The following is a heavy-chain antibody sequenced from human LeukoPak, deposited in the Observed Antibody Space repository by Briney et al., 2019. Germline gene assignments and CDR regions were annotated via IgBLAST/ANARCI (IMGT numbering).Heavy chain of an antibody. CDR2: IYYSGST. V-gene: IGHV4-39*07. Sequence: SETLSLTRTVSGGSISSYYWGWIRQPPGKGLEWIGSIYYSGSTYYNPSLKSRVTISVDTSKNQFSLKLSSVTAADTAVYYCARVPKYDILTGNNWFDPWGQGTLVTVSS. CDR1: GGSISSYY. J-gene: IGHJ5*02. CDR3: ARVPKYDILTGNNWFDP. D-gene: IGHD3-9*01.